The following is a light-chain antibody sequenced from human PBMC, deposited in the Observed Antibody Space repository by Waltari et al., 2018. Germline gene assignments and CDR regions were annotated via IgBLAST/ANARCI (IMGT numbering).Light chain of an antibody. CDR3: SSYTTSTTVI. Sequence: QSALTQPASVSASPGLPITIHCTVPSSTFGRVNYVSWYQQHPGTAPKLLIFDVSNRPSGVSNRFSGSKSADTASLTISGLQSEDEADYYCSSYTTSTTVIFGGGTNLTVL. CDR2: DVS. V-gene: IGLV2-14*03. CDR1: SSTFGRVNY. J-gene: IGLJ2*01.